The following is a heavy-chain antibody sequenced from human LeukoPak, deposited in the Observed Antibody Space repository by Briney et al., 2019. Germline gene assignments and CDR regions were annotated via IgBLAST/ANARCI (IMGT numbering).Heavy chain of an antibody. D-gene: IGHD6-19*01. V-gene: IGHV3-15*01. CDR2: IKSKTDGGTT. CDR3: TTERISSGWFCHYYYYGMDV. CDR1: GFTFSNAW. J-gene: IGHJ6*02. Sequence: GGSLRLSCAASGFTFSNAWMSWVRQAPGKGLEWVGRIKSKTDGGTTDYAAPVKGRFTISRDDSKNTLYLQMNSLITEDTAVYYCTTERISSGWFCHYYYYGMDVWGQGTTVTVSS.